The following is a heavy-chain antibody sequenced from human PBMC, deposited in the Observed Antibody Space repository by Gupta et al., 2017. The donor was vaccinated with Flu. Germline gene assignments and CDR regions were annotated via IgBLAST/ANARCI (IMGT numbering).Heavy chain of an antibody. CDR2: IYYRGRT. CDR3: ARHPGCNDTSCYLSVGMDV. V-gene: IGHV4-39*01. J-gene: IGHJ6*02. Sequence: SIYYRGRTDYNPSLKSRVTISVDPSKSQFSLKMTSVAAADTAVYYCARHPGCNDTSCYLSVGMDVWGQGTPVTVSS. D-gene: IGHD2-2*01.